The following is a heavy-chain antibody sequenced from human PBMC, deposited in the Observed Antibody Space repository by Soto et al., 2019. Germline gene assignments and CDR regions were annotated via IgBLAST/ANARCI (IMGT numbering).Heavy chain of an antibody. D-gene: IGHD4-17*01. J-gene: IGHJ4*02. CDR3: PLSTTVTRPFDY. CDR2: IYYSGST. Sequence: SETLSLTCTVSGGSISSSSYYWGWIRQPPGKGLEWIGSIYYSGSTYYNPSLKSRVTISVDTSKNQFSLKLSSVTAADTAVYYCPLSTTVTRPFDYWGQGTLVTVSS. V-gene: IGHV4-39*01. CDR1: GGSISSSSYY.